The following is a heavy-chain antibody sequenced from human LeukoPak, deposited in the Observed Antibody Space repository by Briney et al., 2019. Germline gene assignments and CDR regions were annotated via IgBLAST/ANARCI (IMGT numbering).Heavy chain of an antibody. J-gene: IGHJ5*02. Sequence: SQTLSLTCTVSGGSISSGGYYWSWIRQHPGKGLEWIGYIYYSGGTYYNPSLKSRVTISVDTSKNQFSLKLSSVTAADTAVYYCVGQKGSTSGGGLDPWGQGTLVTVSS. V-gene: IGHV4-31*03. D-gene: IGHD6-19*01. CDR2: IYYSGGT. CDR3: VGQKGSTSGGGLDP. CDR1: GGSISSGGYY.